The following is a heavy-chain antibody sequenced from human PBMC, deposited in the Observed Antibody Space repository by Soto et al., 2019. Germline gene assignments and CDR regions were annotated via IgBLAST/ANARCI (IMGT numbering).Heavy chain of an antibody. CDR2: IYHSGST. V-gene: IGHV4-4*02. Sequence: QVQLQESGPGLVKPSGTLSLTCAVSGGSISSSNWWSWVRQPPGQGLEWIGEIYHSGSTNYNPSLKSRVTISVDKAKNQFSLKLSAVTAADTAVYYCARDRVGATKGLEPWGQGTLVTVSS. J-gene: IGHJ5*02. D-gene: IGHD1-26*01. CDR3: ARDRVGATKGLEP. CDR1: GGSISSSNW.